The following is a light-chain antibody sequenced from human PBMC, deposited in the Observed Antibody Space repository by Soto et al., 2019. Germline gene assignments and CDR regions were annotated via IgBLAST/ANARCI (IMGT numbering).Light chain of an antibody. J-gene: IGKJ2*01. V-gene: IGKV3-20*01. CDR1: QSVSSSF. CDR2: GAS. CDR3: ERYGNSYT. Sequence: EIVLTQSPGTLSLSPGERATLSCRASQSVSSSFLAWYRQKPGQAPRLLIYGASTRAPCIPDRFSGSGSGTVFTLSISSLEREDFAVYYCERYGNSYTFGQGTKLEIK.